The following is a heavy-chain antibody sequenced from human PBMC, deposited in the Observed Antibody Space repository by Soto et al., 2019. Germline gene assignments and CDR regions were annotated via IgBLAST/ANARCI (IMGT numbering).Heavy chain of an antibody. CDR2: ISHDGSNK. CDR3: AKGDEYSSSWYSY. Sequence: PGGSLRLSCAASGFTFSSYGMHWVRQAPGKGLEWVAVISHDGSNKYYADSVKGRFTISRDNSKNTLYLQMNSLRAEDTAVYYCAKGDEYSSSWYSYWGQGTLVTV. CDR1: GFTFSSYG. J-gene: IGHJ4*02. D-gene: IGHD6-13*01. V-gene: IGHV3-30*18.